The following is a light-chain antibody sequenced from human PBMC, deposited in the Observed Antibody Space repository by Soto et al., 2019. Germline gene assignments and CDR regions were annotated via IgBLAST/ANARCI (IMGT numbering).Light chain of an antibody. V-gene: IGKV3-20*01. CDR2: GAS. CDR3: QQYVTSPRT. CDR1: QSLRPTY. Sequence: VLTQSPDTLSLSPGETATLSCRASQSLRPTYVAWYQQKPGQAPRLLIYGASFRATDIPGRFSGRGSETDFTLTISRLEPEDFAVYYCQQYVTSPRTFGLGTKVEMK. J-gene: IGKJ1*01.